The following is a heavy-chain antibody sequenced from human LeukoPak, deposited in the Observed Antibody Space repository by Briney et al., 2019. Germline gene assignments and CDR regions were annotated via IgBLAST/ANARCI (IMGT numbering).Heavy chain of an antibody. CDR2: INHSGST. J-gene: IGHJ6*03. CDR1: GGSFSGYY. V-gene: IGHV4-34*01. Sequence: SETLSLTCAVYGGSFSGYYWSWIRQPPGKGLEWIGEINHSGSTNYNPSLKSRVTISVDTSKNQFSLKLSSVTAADTAVYYCARGVSSHVYYYYYYMDAWGKGTTVTVSS. CDR3: ARGVSSHVYYYYYYMDA. D-gene: IGHD6-6*01.